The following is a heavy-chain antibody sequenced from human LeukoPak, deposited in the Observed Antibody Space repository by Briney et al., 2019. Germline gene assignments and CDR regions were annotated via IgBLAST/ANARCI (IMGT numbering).Heavy chain of an antibody. CDR2: IYTSGST. CDR3: ARVSYCSSASCYQYFDY. J-gene: IGHJ4*02. Sequence: SETLSLTCTVSGGSISSYYWSWIRQPAGKGLEWIGRIYTSGSTNYNPSLKSRVTISVDTSKNQFSLKVSSVTAADTAVYYCARVSYCSSASCYQYFDYWGQGTLVTVSS. V-gene: IGHV4-4*07. D-gene: IGHD2-2*01. CDR1: GGSISSYY.